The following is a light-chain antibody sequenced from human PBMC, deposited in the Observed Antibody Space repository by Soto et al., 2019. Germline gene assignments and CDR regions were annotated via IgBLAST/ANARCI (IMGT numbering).Light chain of an antibody. Sequence: QSVLTQSPSASASLGASVKLTCTLSSGHSSYAIAWHQQQPEKGPRYLMKLNSDGSHSRGDGIPDRFSGSSSGAERYLTIPSLQSEDEADYYCQTWGSGIYVVFGGGTKVTVL. V-gene: IGLV4-69*01. CDR3: QTWGSGIYVV. CDR2: LNSDGSH. CDR1: SGHSSYA. J-gene: IGLJ2*01.